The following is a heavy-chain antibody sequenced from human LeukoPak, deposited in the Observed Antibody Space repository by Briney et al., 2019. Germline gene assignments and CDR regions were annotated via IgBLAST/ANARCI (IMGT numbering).Heavy chain of an antibody. J-gene: IGHJ4*02. CDR2: IYYSGST. Sequence: SETLSLTCTVSGGSISSGSYSWGWIRQPPGKGLEWIGSIYYSGSTYYNPSLKSRVTISVDTSKNQFSLKLSSVTAADTAVYYCARLYSGYDLGFDYWGQGTLVTVSS. D-gene: IGHD5-12*01. CDR3: ARLYSGYDLGFDY. CDR1: GGSISSGSYS. V-gene: IGHV4-39*01.